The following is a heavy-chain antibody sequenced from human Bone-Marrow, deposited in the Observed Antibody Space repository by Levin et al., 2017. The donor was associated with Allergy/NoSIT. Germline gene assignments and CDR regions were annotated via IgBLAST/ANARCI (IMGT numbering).Heavy chain of an antibody. CDR2: ISSSGSTI. Sequence: PGGSLRLSCAASGFTFSSYEMNWVRQAPGKGLEWVSYISSSGSTIYYADSVKGRFTISRDNAKNSLYLQMNSLRAEDTAVYYCARGPYSSSWYPYYYYGMDVWGQGTTVTVSS. D-gene: IGHD6-13*01. V-gene: IGHV3-48*03. CDR3: ARGPYSSSWYPYYYYGMDV. J-gene: IGHJ6*02. CDR1: GFTFSSYE.